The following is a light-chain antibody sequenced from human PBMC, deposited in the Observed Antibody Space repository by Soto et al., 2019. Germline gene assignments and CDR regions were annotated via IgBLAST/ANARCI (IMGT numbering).Light chain of an antibody. J-gene: IGKJ4*01. CDR2: KAS. CDR1: QSISSW. Sequence: DIQMTQSPSTLSASVGDRVTITCRASQSISSWLARYQQKPGKAPKLLIYKASSLESGVPSRFSGSGSGTEFTLTISSLQPDDFATYFCQQYNSYPSFGGGTKVEIK. V-gene: IGKV1-5*03. CDR3: QQYNSYPS.